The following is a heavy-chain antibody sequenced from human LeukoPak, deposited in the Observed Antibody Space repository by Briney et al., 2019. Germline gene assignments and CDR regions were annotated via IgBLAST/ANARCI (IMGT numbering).Heavy chain of an antibody. CDR1: GYSISSGYY. CDR3: ARDLEYSGSYFSFDY. D-gene: IGHD1-26*01. V-gene: IGHV4-38-2*02. Sequence: SETLSLTCTVSGYSISSGYYWGWIRQPPGKGLEWIGSIYHSGSTYYNPSLKSRVTISVDTSKNQFSLKLSSVTAADTAMYYCARDLEYSGSYFSFDYWGQGTLVTVSS. J-gene: IGHJ4*02. CDR2: IYHSGST.